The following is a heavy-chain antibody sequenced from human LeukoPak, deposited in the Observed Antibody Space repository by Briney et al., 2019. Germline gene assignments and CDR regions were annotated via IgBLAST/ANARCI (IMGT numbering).Heavy chain of an antibody. CDR2: INHSGST. D-gene: IGHD7-27*01. V-gene: IGHV4-34*01. Sequence: SETLSLTCAVYGGSFSGYYWSWIRQPPGKGLEWIGEINHSGSTNYNPSLKSRVTTSVDTSKNQFSLKLSSVTAADTAVYYCARELTGDTLPWFDPWGQGTLVTVSS. CDR3: ARELTGDTLPWFDP. J-gene: IGHJ5*02. CDR1: GGSFSGYY.